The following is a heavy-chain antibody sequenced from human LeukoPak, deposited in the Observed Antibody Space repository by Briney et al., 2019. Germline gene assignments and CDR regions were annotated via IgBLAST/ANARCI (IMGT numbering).Heavy chain of an antibody. CDR3: ATSAAAAGTE. Sequence: GGSLRLSCATSGFTFSTYFMHWVRQAPGKGLDWVANINEDGSVKHYVDSVKGRFTISRDNAKNSVYLHMNSLRAEDTAVYYCATSAAAAGTEWGQGILVTVSS. J-gene: IGHJ4*02. D-gene: IGHD6-13*01. CDR2: INEDGSVK. CDR1: GFTFSTYF. V-gene: IGHV3-7*03.